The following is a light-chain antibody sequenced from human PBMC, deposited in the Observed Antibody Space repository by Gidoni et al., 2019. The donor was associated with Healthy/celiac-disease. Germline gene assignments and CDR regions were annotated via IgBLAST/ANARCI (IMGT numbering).Light chain of an antibody. CDR2: EGS. J-gene: IGLJ7*01. CDR1: SSDVGSYNL. V-gene: IGLV2-23*01. CDR3: CSYAGSSNAV. Sequence: QSALTQPASVSGSPGQSITISCTGTSSDVGSYNLVSWYQQPPGKAPKLMIYEGSKRPSGVSNRFSGSKSGNTASLTISGLQAEDEADYYCCSYAGSSNAVFGGGTQLTVL.